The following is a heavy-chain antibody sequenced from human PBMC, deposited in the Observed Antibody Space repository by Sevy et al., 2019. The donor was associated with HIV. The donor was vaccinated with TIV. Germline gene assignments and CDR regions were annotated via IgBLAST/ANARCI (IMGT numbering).Heavy chain of an antibody. V-gene: IGHV4-59*08. D-gene: IGHD1-26*01. Sequence: SETLSLTCTVSGXXITSLYWNWIRQPPGKGLEWIANIYYNGHINYNPSLKSRVTLSLDTSKNQFSLRLSSVTAADTAMYYCAGENAWGXXYXWGQGTLVTVSS. J-gene: IGHJ4*02. CDR1: GXXITSLY. CDR2: IYYNGHI. CDR3: AGENAWGXXYX.